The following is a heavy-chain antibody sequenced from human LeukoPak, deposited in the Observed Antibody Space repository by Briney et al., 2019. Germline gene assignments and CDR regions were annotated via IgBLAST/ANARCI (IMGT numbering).Heavy chain of an antibody. CDR2: IIAYNGNT. V-gene: IGHV1-18*01. CDR1: GYTFTSYG. Sequence: ASVKVSCKASGYTFTSYGISWVRQAPGQGLEWMGWIIAYNGNTNYAQELQGRVTMTTDTSTSTAYMELRSLRSDDTAVYYCARDGPRYCSSTSCYHGFDYWGQGTLVTVSS. J-gene: IGHJ4*02. CDR3: ARDGPRYCSSTSCYHGFDY. D-gene: IGHD2-2*01.